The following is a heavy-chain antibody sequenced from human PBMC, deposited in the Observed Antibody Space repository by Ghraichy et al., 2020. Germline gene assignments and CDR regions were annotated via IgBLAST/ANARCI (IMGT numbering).Heavy chain of an antibody. CDR1: GDSVSSNSAA. CDR3: ARQKYYDFWSGYQFDY. Sequence: SQTLPLTCAISGDSVSSNSAAWNWIRQSPSRGLEWLGRTYYRSKWYNDYAVSVKSRITINPDTSKNQFSLQLNSVTPEDTAVYYCARQKYYDFWSGYQFDYWGQGTLVTVSS. V-gene: IGHV6-1*01. D-gene: IGHD3-3*01. J-gene: IGHJ4*02. CDR2: TYYRSKWYN.